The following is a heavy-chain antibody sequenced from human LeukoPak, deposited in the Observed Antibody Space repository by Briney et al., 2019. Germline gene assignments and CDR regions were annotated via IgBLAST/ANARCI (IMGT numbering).Heavy chain of an antibody. CDR1: VGSISSYY. CDR3: ARQGYLYYDYGMDV. V-gene: IGHV4-59*08. J-gene: IGHJ6*02. CDR2: IYYSGST. D-gene: IGHD5-18*01. Sequence: SDTLSLTCTVSVGSISSYYWSWIRQPPGKGLEWLGYIYYSGSTNYNSFLKSRVTISVDTSKNQFFLKLSSVTAADTAVYYCARQGYLYYDYGMDVWGQGTMVTVSS.